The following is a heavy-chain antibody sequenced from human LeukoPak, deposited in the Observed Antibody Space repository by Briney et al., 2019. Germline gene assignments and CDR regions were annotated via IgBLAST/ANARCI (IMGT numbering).Heavy chain of an antibody. Sequence: ASVKVSCKVSGYTLTELSMHWVRQAPGKGLEWMGGFDPEDGETIYAQKFQGRVTMTEDTSTDTAYMELSSLRSEGTAVYYCATDMGLVVPAASGYFDYWGQGTLVTVSS. J-gene: IGHJ4*02. V-gene: IGHV1-24*01. CDR1: GYTLTELS. CDR2: FDPEDGET. D-gene: IGHD2-2*01. CDR3: ATDMGLVVPAASGYFDY.